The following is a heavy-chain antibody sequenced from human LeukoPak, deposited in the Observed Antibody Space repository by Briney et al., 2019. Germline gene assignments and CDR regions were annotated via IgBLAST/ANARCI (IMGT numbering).Heavy chain of an antibody. CDR3: AMSVEMPPIPSFDY. V-gene: IGHV1-3*01. J-gene: IGHJ4*02. CDR1: GYIFTPHH. Sequence: VASVKVSCKTSGYIFTPHHIHWMRQAPGQGLELLGWVSAANNPEYSQKFQGRVVITWDASATTSYLELNSLRSEDTAVYYCAMSVEMPPIPSFDYWGQGTLVTVSS. D-gene: IGHD5-24*01. CDR2: VSAANNP.